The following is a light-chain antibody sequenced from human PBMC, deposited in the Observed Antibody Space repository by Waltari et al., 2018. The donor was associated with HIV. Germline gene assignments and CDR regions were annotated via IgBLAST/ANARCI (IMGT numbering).Light chain of an antibody. CDR1: QTVSSNY. CDR2: GAS. Sequence: EIVLTQSPGTLSLSPGERATLACRASQTVSSNYLAWYQQKPGQAPRLLIYGASSRAIGIPDRFSGSGSGTDITLTINRLEPEDFAVYYCQQYGSSPTFGPGTKVDIK. V-gene: IGKV3-20*01. CDR3: QQYGSSPT. J-gene: IGKJ3*01.